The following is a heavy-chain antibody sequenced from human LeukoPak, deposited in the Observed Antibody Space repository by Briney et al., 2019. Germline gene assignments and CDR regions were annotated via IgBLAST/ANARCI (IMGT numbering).Heavy chain of an antibody. D-gene: IGHD2-15*01. CDR3: AKRSCSGGSCNFDY. CDR2: ISDIGAAT. V-gene: IGHV3-23*01. CDR1: GFTFSSYT. Sequence: GGSLRLSCAASGFTFSSYTMSWVRQAPGKGLEWVSAISDIGAATNYADSVRGRLTISRDNSKNTLYLQMNSLRAEDTAVYYCAKRSCSGGSCNFDYWGQGTLVTVSS. J-gene: IGHJ4*02.